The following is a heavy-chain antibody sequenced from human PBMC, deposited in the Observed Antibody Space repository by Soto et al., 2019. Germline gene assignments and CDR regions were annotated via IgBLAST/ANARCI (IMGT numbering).Heavy chain of an antibody. J-gene: IGHJ3*02. CDR2: INPSGGST. CDR1: GYTFTSYY. V-gene: IGHV1-46*03. CDR3: ARDYGGNSNAFDI. D-gene: IGHD4-17*01. Sequence: QVQLVQSGAEVNEPGASVQVGCKASGYTFTSYYMHWVRQAPGQGLEWMGIINPSGGSTSYAQKFQGRVTMTRDTSTSTVYMELSSLRSEVTAVYYCARDYGGNSNAFDIWGQGTMVTVSS.